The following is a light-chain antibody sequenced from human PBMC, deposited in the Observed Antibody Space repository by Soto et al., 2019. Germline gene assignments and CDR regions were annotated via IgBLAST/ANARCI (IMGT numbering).Light chain of an antibody. CDR2: GAS. CDR1: QTVTNNY. CDR3: QQYGSSPRT. Sequence: EIVLTQSPGTLSLSPGESATLSCRASQTVTNNYLAWYQQKPGQAPRLLIYGASSKAIDIPHRFSGSGSGADCALTLTRLEPEDFAVYYCQQYGSSPRTCGHAHKVEIK. J-gene: IGKJ1*01. V-gene: IGKV3-20*01.